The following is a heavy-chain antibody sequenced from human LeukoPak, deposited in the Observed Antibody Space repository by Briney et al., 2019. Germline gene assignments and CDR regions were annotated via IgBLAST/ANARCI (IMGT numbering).Heavy chain of an antibody. J-gene: IGHJ6*01. CDR2: ISWNSGSI. V-gene: IGHV3-9*01. Sequence: PGRSLRLSCAASGFTFDGYAMHWVRQAPGKGLEWVAGISWNSGSIGYADSVKGRFTISRDNAKNSLYLQMNSLRAEDTALYYCAKDRRHGDYYYYGMDVWGQGTTVTVSS. CDR1: GFTFDGYA. CDR3: AKDRRHGDYYYYGMDV. D-gene: IGHD4-17*01.